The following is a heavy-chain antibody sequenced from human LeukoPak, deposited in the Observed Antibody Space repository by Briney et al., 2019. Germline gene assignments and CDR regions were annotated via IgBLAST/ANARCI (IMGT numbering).Heavy chain of an antibody. CDR1: GGSISSY. J-gene: IGHJ4*02. CDR2: IYGSGTT. Sequence: SETLSLTCTVSGGSISSYWSWIRQPAGKGLEWIGRIYGSGTTTYNPSLKSRVSMSIDTSKNQFSLRLSSVTAADTAVYYCARDVYYYGSGTYFFDYWGQGTLVTVSS. CDR3: ARDVYYYGSGTYFFDY. D-gene: IGHD3-10*01. V-gene: IGHV4-4*07.